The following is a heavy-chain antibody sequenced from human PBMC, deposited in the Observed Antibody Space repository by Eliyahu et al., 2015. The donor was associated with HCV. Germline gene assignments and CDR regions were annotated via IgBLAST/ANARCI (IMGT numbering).Heavy chain of an antibody. CDR3: ASGGGGIAVAGTGGWFDP. CDR1: GGXITTYY. CDR2: IHYSGSX. V-gene: IGHV4-59*01. J-gene: IGHJ5*02. D-gene: IGHD6-19*01. Sequence: QVQLQESGPGLVKPSETLSLTCTVSGGXITTYYWSWIRQPPGKGLEWIGXIHYSGSXNYNPXLKSRVTISVDTSKNQFSLNLTSVTAADTAVYYCASGGGGIAVAGTGGWFDPWGQGTLVTVSS.